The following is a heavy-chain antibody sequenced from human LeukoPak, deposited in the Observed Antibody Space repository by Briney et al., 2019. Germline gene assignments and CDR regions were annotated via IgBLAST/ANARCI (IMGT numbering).Heavy chain of an antibody. CDR3: ARDWVYKIDY. J-gene: IGHJ4*02. CDR2: ISHDGII. Sequence: GGSLRLSCETAGFTFSSYVMHWVRRTPGKGLVWVSRISHDGIISYADSVKGRFTISRDNAKNTLILQMNSLRVEDTAGYYCARDWVYKIDYWGRGTLVTVSS. D-gene: IGHD5-24*01. V-gene: IGHV3-74*01. CDR1: GFTFSSYV.